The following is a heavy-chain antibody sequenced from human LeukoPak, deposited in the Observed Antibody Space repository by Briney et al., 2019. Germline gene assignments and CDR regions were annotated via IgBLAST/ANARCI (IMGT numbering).Heavy chain of an antibody. D-gene: IGHD6-19*01. CDR3: ARGRYGGGWYDY. J-gene: IGHJ4*02. CDR2: IYYTGST. V-gene: IGHV4-59*01. CDR1: CGSIDTYY. Sequence: SETLSLTCTVSCGSIDTYYGSWIWQPRGKGLEYIAYIYYTGSTDYNPSFKSRVRMSLDTSKNQFSLVLNSVTAADTAVYYCARGRYGGGWYDYWGQGTLFTVSS.